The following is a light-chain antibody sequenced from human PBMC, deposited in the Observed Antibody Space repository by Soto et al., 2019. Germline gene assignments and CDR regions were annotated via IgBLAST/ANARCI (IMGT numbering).Light chain of an antibody. CDR1: QSVSSN. CDR2: GAS. J-gene: IGKJ5*01. V-gene: IGKV3-15*01. CDR3: QQYNNWPPIT. Sequence: EIVMTQSPATLSVSPGERATLSCRASQSVSSNLAWYQQKPGQAPRLLIYGASTRATGIPARFSGSGSGTAFTLPISRLQSEDFAVYYCQQYNNWPPITFGQGTRLEIK.